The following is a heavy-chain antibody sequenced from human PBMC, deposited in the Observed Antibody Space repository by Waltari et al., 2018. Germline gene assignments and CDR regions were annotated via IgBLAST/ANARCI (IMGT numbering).Heavy chain of an antibody. V-gene: IGHV5-51*01. CDR3: ARLKKGYSYGYSEFDY. D-gene: IGHD5-18*01. CDR1: GSRFTSYW. Sequence: VQLVQSGAEVKKPGGSRRISGKGSGSRFTSYWIGGVRQLPGKGLEWRGIIYPGDSDTRYSPSFQGQVTISADKSISTAYLQWSSLKASDTAMYYCARLKKGYSYGYSEFDYWGQGTLVTVSS. J-gene: IGHJ4*02. CDR2: IYPGDSDT.